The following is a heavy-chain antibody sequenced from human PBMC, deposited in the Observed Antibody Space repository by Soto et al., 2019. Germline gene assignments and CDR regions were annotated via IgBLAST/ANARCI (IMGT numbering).Heavy chain of an antibody. V-gene: IGHV3-15*07. J-gene: IGHJ4*02. CDR2: IKSKTDGGTT. Sequence: GGSLRLSCAASGFTFSNAWMNWVRQAPGKGLEWVGRIKSKTDGGTTDYAAPVKGRFTISRDDSKNTLYLQMNSLKTEDTAVYYCTTGRYSSGWYVEDYWGQGTLVTVSS. CDR3: TTGRYSSGWYVEDY. CDR1: GFTFSNAW. D-gene: IGHD6-19*01.